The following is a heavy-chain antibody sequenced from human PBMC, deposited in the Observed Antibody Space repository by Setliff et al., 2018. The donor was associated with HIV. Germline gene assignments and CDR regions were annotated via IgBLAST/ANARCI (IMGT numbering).Heavy chain of an antibody. CDR2: IIPIFGTA. D-gene: IGHD1-26*01. Sequence: SVMVSCKASGGRFSSYAISWVRQAPGQGLEWMGGIIPIFGTANYAQKFQGRVTITADESTSTAYMELSSLRSEDTAVYYCARGLYSGSYWQDYWGQGTLVTVSS. V-gene: IGHV1-69*13. J-gene: IGHJ4*02. CDR3: ARGLYSGSYWQDY. CDR1: GGRFSSYA.